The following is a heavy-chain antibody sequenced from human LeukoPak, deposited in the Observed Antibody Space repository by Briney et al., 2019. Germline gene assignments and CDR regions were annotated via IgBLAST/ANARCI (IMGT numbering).Heavy chain of an antibody. J-gene: IGHJ3*02. CDR1: GGSISSYY. D-gene: IGHD6-25*01. CDR3: ARLRGPYDAFDI. CDR2: IYYSGST. V-gene: IGHV4-59*08. Sequence: KTSETLSLTCTVSGGSISSYYWSWIRQPPGKGLEWIGYIYYSGSTNFNPSLKSRVTISVDTSKNQFSLKLSSVTAADTAVYYCARLRGPYDAFDIWGQGTMVTVSS.